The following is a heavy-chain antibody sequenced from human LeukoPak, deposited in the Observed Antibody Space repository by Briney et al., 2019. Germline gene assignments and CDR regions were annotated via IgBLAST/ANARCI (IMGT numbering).Heavy chain of an antibody. CDR1: GGSISSGGYS. CDR3: TRKKNRGVIDY. Sequence: PSETLSLTCAVSGGSISSGGYSWSWIRQPPGKGLEWIGYIYHSGSTYYNPSLKSRVTISVDRSKNQFSLKLSSVTAADTAVYYCTRKKNRGVIDYWGQGTLVTASS. CDR2: IYHSGST. V-gene: IGHV4-30-2*01. J-gene: IGHJ4*02. D-gene: IGHD3-10*01.